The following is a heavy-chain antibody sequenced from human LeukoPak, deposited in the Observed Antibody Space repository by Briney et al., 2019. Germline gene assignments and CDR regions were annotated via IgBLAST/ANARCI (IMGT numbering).Heavy chain of an antibody. Sequence: ASVKVSCKASGYTFTSYDINWVRQATGQGLEWMGWMNPNSGNTGYAQKFQGRVTMTRNTSISTAYMELSSLRSEDTAVYYCARVHRSQLRPYMDVWGKGTTVTVSS. J-gene: IGHJ6*03. CDR3: ARVHRSQLRPYMDV. CDR2: MNPNSGNT. CDR1: GYTFTSYD. D-gene: IGHD2-2*01. V-gene: IGHV1-8*01.